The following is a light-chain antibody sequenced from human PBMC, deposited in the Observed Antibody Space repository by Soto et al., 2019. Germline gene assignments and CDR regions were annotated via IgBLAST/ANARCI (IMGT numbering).Light chain of an antibody. CDR1: RSLVHSDGNIY. CDR2: QVS. J-gene: IGKJ2*01. V-gene: IGKV2-30*02. CDR3: LQATHWPHT. Sequence: DVVLTQSPLSLSVTLGQPASISCGSSRSLVHSDGNIYLIWFQQRPGQSPRRLIYQVSNRDSGVPDRFSGSGSVTDFTLKISRVEAEDVGVYYCLQATHWPHTVGQGTKVDIK.